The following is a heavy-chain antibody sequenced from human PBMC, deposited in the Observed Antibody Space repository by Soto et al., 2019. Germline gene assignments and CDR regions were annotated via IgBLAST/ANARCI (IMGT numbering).Heavy chain of an antibody. D-gene: IGHD5-12*01. J-gene: IGHJ4*02. CDR2: INHSGST. CDR3: ARGREWLRFDY. V-gene: IGHV4-34*01. CDR1: GGSFSGYY. Sequence: SETLSLTCAVYGGSFSGYYWSWIRQPPGKGLEWIGEINHSGSTNYNPSLKSRVTISVDTSKNQFSLKLSSVTAADTAVYYCARGREWLRFDYWGQGTLVTVSS.